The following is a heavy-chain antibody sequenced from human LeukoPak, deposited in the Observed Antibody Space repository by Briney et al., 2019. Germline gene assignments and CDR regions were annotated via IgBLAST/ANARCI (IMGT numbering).Heavy chain of an antibody. V-gene: IGHV4-30-4*01. Sequence: PSETLSLTCTVSGGSISSGDYYWSWIRQPPGKGLEWIGYIYYSGSTYYNPSLKSRVTISVDTSKNQFSLKLSSVTAADTAVYYCARSRYSSSWYGSPFGFDYWGQGTLVTVSS. CDR2: IYYSGST. CDR3: ARSRYSSSWYGSPFGFDY. J-gene: IGHJ4*02. D-gene: IGHD6-13*01. CDR1: GGSISSGDYY.